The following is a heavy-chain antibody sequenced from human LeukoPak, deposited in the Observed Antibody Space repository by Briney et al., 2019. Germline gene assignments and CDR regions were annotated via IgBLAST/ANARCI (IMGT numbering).Heavy chain of an antibody. CDR3: ARASSPLGWADAFDI. V-gene: IGHV1-2*02. D-gene: IGHD7-27*01. CDR1: GYTFTGYY. CDR2: IKPNSVGT. Sequence: ASVKVSCKASGYTFTGYYMHWVRQAPGEGLERMGWIKPNSVGTNYAQKLQGRVTMTRDTSISTAHMELSRLRSDDPALYYCARASSPLGWADAFDIWGQGTMVPVSS. J-gene: IGHJ3*02.